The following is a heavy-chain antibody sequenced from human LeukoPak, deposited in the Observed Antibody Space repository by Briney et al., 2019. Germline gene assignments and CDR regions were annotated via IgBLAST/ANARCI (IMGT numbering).Heavy chain of an antibody. CDR3: ARIDHRSGYSLHY. J-gene: IGHJ4*02. CDR1: GYTFSIYY. Sequence: ASVKVSCKASGYTFSIYYMHWVRQAPGQGLEWMGIINPGDGSTSYAQKFQGRVTMTRDTSTSTVYTELSSLRSEDTAMYYCARIDHRSGYSLHYWGQGTLVTVSS. D-gene: IGHD3-22*01. CDR2: INPGDGST. V-gene: IGHV1-46*01.